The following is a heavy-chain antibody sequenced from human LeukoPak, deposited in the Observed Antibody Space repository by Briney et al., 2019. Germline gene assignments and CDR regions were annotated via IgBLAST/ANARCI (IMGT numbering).Heavy chain of an antibody. V-gene: IGHV1-18*01. CDR2: ISTYNGNT. J-gene: IGHJ4*02. CDR1: GYTFTSHG. CDR3: ARDYIGSDYGYGGPRGGPFDY. Sequence: GASVKVSCKASGYTFTSHGINWVRQAPGQGLEWMGYISTYNGNTNYAQKYQGRVTMTTDTSTSTAYMEWRSLRSDDTAVYYCARDYIGSDYGYGGPRGGPFDYWGQGTLVTVSS. D-gene: IGHD5-18*01.